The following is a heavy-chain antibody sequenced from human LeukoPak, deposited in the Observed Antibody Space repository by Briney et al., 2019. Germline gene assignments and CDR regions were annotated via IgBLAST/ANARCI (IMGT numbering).Heavy chain of an antibody. J-gene: IGHJ6*03. Sequence: SVKVSCKASGGTFSSYAISWVRQAPGQGLEWMGGIIPIFGTANYAQKFQGRVTITADKSTSTAYMELSSLRSEDTAVYYCARAIRTIFGVVISPYYYMDVWGKGTTVTVSS. CDR1: GGTFSSYA. CDR2: IIPIFGTA. D-gene: IGHD3-3*01. CDR3: ARAIRTIFGVVISPYYYMDV. V-gene: IGHV1-69*06.